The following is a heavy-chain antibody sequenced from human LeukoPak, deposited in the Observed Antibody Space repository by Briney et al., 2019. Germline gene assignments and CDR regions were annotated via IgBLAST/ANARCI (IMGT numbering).Heavy chain of an antibody. CDR2: ISYSGST. CDR3: ARHKTRTRAFDI. CDR1: GGSITSYH. J-gene: IGHJ3*02. Sequence: SESLSLTCTVSGGSITSYHWSWIRQPPGKGLEWIGYISYSGSTNYNPSLKSRVTLSIDTSKNQFSLKLGSVTAADTAVFYCARHKTRTRAFDIWGQGTMVTVSS. V-gene: IGHV4-59*08. D-gene: IGHD1-14*01.